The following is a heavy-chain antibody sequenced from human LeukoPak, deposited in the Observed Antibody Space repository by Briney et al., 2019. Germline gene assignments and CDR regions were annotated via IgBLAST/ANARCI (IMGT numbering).Heavy chain of an antibody. J-gene: IGHJ6*03. D-gene: IGHD3-10*01. Sequence: ASVKVSCKASGGTFSSYAISWVRQAPGQGLEWMGGIIPIFGTANYAQKFQGRVTITTDESTSTAYMELSSLRSEDTAVYYCARVQGFRYYYYYMDVWGKGTTVTVSS. CDR3: ARVQGFRYYYYYMDV. CDR1: GGTFSSYA. V-gene: IGHV1-69*05. CDR2: IIPIFGTA.